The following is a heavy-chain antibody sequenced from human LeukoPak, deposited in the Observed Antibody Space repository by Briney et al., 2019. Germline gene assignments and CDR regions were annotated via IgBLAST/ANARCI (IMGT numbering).Heavy chain of an antibody. J-gene: IGHJ3*02. V-gene: IGHV3-9*01. CDR2: ISWNSGSI. D-gene: IGHD4-17*01. Sequence: GGSLRLSCAASGFTFDDYAMHWARQAPGKGLEWVSGISWNSGSIGYADSVKGRFTISRDNAKNSLYLQMNSLRAEDTALYYCAKRTTGGAFDIWGQGTMVTVSS. CDR3: AKRTTGGAFDI. CDR1: GFTFDDYA.